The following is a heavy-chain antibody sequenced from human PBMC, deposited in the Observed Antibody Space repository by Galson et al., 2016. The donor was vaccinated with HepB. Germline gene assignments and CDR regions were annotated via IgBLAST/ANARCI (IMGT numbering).Heavy chain of an antibody. J-gene: IGHJ6*02. D-gene: IGHD6-19*01. CDR1: GFTFSSYA. CDR2: ISGSGDST. V-gene: IGHV3-23*01. CDR3: ARGKGLRSGQWLALPPNYYYNGMEG. Sequence: SLRLSCAASGFTFSSYAMTWVRQAPGKGLEWVSSISGSGDSTIYADSVRGRFTISRDNSKNTLYLQMNSLRGEDKAVYYCARGKGLRSGQWLALPPNYYYNGMEGWGQGTTLTVSS.